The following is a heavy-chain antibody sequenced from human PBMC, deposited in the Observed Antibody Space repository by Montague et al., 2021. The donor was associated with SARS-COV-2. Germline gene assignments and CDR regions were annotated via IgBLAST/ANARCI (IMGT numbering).Heavy chain of an antibody. CDR3: ARHKDVSGWYEDAFDV. CDR1: GGSISSSNYY. CDR2: IYYGGST. J-gene: IGHJ3*01. D-gene: IGHD6-19*01. V-gene: IGHV4-39*02. Sequence: ETLSLTCSVSGGSISSSNYYWGWIRQPPGKGLEWIGSIYYGGSTYYNPSLKSRFTIPVDSSKHHFSLNLTSVTAADTAVYYCARHKDVSGWYEDAFDVWGPGTTVIVSS.